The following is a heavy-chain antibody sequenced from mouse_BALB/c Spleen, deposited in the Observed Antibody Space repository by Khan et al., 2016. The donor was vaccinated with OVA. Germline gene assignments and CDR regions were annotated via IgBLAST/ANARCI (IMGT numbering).Heavy chain of an antibody. CDR3: GRQPYYHYNIMDY. CDR2: IWRDGST. CDR1: GFSLTNSG. Sequence: QVQLKESGPGLVAPSQSLSITCTISGFSLTNSGIHWVRQPPGKGLEWMVVIWRDGSTTNNSALKPRLTISKDNSKSQASLNMNSHQTDDTAMYFCGRQPYYHYNIMDYWGQGTSVTVSS. D-gene: IGHD2-10*01. V-gene: IGHV2-6-1*01. J-gene: IGHJ4*01.